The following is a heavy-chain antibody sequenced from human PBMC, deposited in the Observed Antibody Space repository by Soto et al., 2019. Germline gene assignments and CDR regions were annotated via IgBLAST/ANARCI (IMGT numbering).Heavy chain of an antibody. Sequence: SVKVSCKASGVTFSSYAISWVRQAPGQGLEWMGGIIPIFGTANYAQKFQGRVTITADKSTSTAYTELSSLRSEDTAVYYCARLIAARRDYYYYGMDVWGQGTTVTVSS. CDR2: IIPIFGTA. V-gene: IGHV1-69*06. J-gene: IGHJ6*02. CDR3: ARLIAARRDYYYYGMDV. D-gene: IGHD6-6*01. CDR1: GVTFSSYA.